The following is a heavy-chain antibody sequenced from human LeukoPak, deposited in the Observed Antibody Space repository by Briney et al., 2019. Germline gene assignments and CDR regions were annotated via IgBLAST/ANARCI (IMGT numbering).Heavy chain of an antibody. Sequence: GGSLTLSCAASGFTVNDKYMTWVRQAPGKGLEWVSSIYSAGATHYAESVKGRFTISRDNSKNTLYLQMNSLRAEDMAVYYCARIEWERLGRAFDIWGQRTMVTVSS. CDR3: ARIEWERLGRAFDI. J-gene: IGHJ3*02. D-gene: IGHD1-26*01. CDR2: IYSAGAT. V-gene: IGHV3-66*01. CDR1: GFTVNDKY.